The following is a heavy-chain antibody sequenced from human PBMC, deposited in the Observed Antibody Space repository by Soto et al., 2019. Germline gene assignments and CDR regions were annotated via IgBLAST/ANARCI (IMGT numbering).Heavy chain of an antibody. D-gene: IGHD3-3*01. Sequence: SETLSLTCAVYGGSFSGYYWSWIRQPPGKGLEWIGEINHSGSTNYNPSLKSRVTISVDTSKNQFSLKLSSVTAADTAVYYCARGGRFLEWLLWVLWWFDPWGQGTLVTVSS. CDR3: ARGGRFLEWLLWVLWWFDP. CDR2: INHSGST. V-gene: IGHV4-34*01. CDR1: GGSFSGYY. J-gene: IGHJ5*02.